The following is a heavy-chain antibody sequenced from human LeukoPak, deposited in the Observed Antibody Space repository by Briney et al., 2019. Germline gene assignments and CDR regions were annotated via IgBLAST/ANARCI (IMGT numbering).Heavy chain of an antibody. D-gene: IGHD2-15*01. V-gene: IGHV1-2*02. Sequence: VSVKVSCKASGYTFIGYYLHWVRQAPGQGLEWMRWINPHNGDTNYAQKFQGRVTMTRDTSTTTAYMELSRLKSDDTAVYYCATVRDIVVGGGPYYFDYWGQGTLVTVSS. CDR2: INPHNGDT. J-gene: IGHJ4*02. CDR3: ATVRDIVVGGGPYYFDY. CDR1: GYTFIGYY.